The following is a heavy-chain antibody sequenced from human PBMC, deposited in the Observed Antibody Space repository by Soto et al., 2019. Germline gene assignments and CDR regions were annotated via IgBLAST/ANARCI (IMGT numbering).Heavy chain of an antibody. V-gene: IGHV1-69*06. CDR1: GLIFSSYA. Sequence: QVQLVQSGAEVKKPGSSVKVSCKASGLIFSSYAISWVRQAPGQGLEWVGGILPIFGTTNYAQWLKGRVTITADTSTTATYLHLSRRRSEDTAVYFCVRGANYRISTRKGYYLPGMDVWGQGTTLTGYS. CDR2: ILPIFGTT. D-gene: IGHD3-9*01. J-gene: IGHJ6*02. CDR3: VRGANYRISTRKGYYLPGMDV.